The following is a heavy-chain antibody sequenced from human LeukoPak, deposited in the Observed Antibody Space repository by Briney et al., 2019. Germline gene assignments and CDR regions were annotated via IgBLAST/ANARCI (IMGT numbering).Heavy chain of an antibody. CDR3: ASLYYYDSAPFDP. CDR1: GGSISSSSYY. Sequence: PSETLSLTCTVSGGSISSSSYYWGWIRQPAGKGLEWIGRIYTSGNTNYNPSLKSRVTISVDTSKNQFSLKLSSVTAADTAVYYCASLYYYDSAPFDPWGQGTLVTVSS. CDR2: IYTSGNT. V-gene: IGHV4-61*02. J-gene: IGHJ5*02. D-gene: IGHD3-22*01.